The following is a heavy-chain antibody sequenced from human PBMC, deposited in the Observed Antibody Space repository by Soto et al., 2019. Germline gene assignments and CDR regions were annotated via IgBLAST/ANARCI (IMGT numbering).Heavy chain of an antibody. V-gene: IGHV4-30-4*01. CDR3: ANSYDSSGYIDY. Sequence: PSETLSLTCTVSGGSTSSGDYYWSWIRQPPGKGLEWIGYIYYSGSTYYNPSLKSRVTISVDTSKNQFSLKLSSVTAADTAVYYCANSYDSSGYIDYWGQGTRVTVSS. CDR1: GGSTSSGDYY. J-gene: IGHJ4*02. CDR2: IYYSGST. D-gene: IGHD3-22*01.